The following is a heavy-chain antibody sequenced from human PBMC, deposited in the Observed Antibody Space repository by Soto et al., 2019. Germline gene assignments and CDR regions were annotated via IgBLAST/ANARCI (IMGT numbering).Heavy chain of an antibody. CDR3: ARPDFGGYWYFDL. D-gene: IGHD4-17*01. Sequence: QDQLVQSGAEVKKPGSSVKVSCKAFGGPFSSHTFSWVRQAPGQGLEWMGRIIPALGTTTYAQKFQGRVTITAYESVNTVYMALNSLRTEGTAVLYFARPDFGGYWYFDLWGRGTLVTVPS. J-gene: IGHJ2*01. CDR1: GGPFSSHT. V-gene: IGHV1-69*08. CDR2: IIPALGTT.